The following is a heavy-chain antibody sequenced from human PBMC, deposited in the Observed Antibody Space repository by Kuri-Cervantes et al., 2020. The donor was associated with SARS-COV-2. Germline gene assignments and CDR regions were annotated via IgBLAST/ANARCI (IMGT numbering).Heavy chain of an antibody. J-gene: IGHJ6*02. Sequence: SETLSLTCTVSGGSISSSSYYWGWIRQPPGKGLEWIGSIYYSGSTYYNPSLKSRVTISVDTSKNQLSLKLSSVTAADSAVFYCARRSPQSYYYGMDVWGQGTTVTVSS. CDR2: IYYSGST. CDR1: GGSISSSSYY. V-gene: IGHV4-39*01. CDR3: ARRSPQSYYYGMDV.